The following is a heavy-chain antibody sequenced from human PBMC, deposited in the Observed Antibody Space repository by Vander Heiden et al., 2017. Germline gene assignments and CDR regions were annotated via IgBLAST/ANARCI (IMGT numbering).Heavy chain of an antibody. CDR2: IGHDGSFK. CDR3: ARDLGAGRYFDY. V-gene: IGHV3-33*01. CDR1: GLPFGPSG. J-gene: IGHJ4*02. D-gene: IGHD1-26*01. Sequence: QVPLVESGGGVVHTGGSLRPSCAASGLPFGPSGMHWVRQAPGKGLEWVAVIGHDGSFKAYEDSVKGRFTISRDNSKNTLYLQMTSLRAEDTAVYYCARDLGAGRYFDYWGQGSLVTVSS.